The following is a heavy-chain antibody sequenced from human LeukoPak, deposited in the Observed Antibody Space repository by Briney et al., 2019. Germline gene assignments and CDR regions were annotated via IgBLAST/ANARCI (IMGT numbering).Heavy chain of an antibody. CDR2: INHSGST. V-gene: IGHV4-34*01. CDR3: ARRRGSSAAYSSGWYRGFDY. Sequence: PSETLSLTCAVYGGSFSGYYWSWIRQPPGKGLEWIGEINHSGSTNYNPSLKSRVTISVDTSKNQFSLKLSSVTAADTAVYYCARRRGSSAAYSSGWYRGFDYWGQGTLVTVSS. J-gene: IGHJ4*02. CDR1: GGSFSGYY. D-gene: IGHD6-19*01.